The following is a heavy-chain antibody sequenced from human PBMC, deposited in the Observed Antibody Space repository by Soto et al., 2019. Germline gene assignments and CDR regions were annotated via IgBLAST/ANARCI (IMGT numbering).Heavy chain of an antibody. Sequence: GGSLRLSGYASGLTSGPYGMPWVRQAPVRGLEWVSTISGSGFSTHYAESVQGRFTISRDNSKNTMYLQMNSLRAEDTAVYYCAKDPTPRDFLFIHYFDSWGQGSLVTVSS. V-gene: IGHV3-23*01. CDR2: ISGSGFST. CDR3: AKDPTPRDFLFIHYFDS. D-gene: IGHD3-10*02. CDR1: GLTSGPYG. J-gene: IGHJ4*02.